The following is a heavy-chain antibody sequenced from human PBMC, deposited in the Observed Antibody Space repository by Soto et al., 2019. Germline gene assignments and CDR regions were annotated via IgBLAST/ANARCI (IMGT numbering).Heavy chain of an antibody. CDR3: ASPGGLSGYHFDY. CDR2: IYIDGST. CDR1: VFTFSSNY. Sequence: GGALRLSCAASVFTFSSNYMSWVRQAPGKWLEWFSFIYIDGSTYXSDSLKCRXXISREKSKNTLXLQMIXVRSEDTAVYYCASPGGLSGYHFDYWRQGTLVTXSS. V-gene: IGHV3-66*01. D-gene: IGHD3-22*01. J-gene: IGHJ4*02.